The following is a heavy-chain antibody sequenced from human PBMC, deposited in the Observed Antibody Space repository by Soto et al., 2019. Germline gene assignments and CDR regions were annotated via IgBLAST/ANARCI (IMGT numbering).Heavy chain of an antibody. Sequence: QVQLVQSGAEVKKPGASVKVSCKASGYTFTSYGISWVRQAPGQGLEWMGWISAYNGNTNYAQKLQGRVTMTTDTTTSTAYRELRILRSDDTAVYYCARPGLRITGLDTFDIWGEGTMVIVSS. D-gene: IGHD1-20*01. CDR3: ARPGLRITGLDTFDI. CDR2: ISAYNGNT. CDR1: GYTFTSYG. V-gene: IGHV1-18*01. J-gene: IGHJ3*02.